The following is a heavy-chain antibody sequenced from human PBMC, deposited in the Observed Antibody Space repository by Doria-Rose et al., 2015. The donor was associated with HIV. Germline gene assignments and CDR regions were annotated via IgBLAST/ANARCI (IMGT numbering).Heavy chain of an antibody. CDR3: AKAPIVGPKYYFYMDV. V-gene: IGHV3-9*01. D-gene: IGHD3-16*02. J-gene: IGHJ6*03. CDR1: GFSFESYA. Sequence: VQLVQSGGGLVQPGRSLRLSCVGSGFSFESYAMHWVRLAPGKGLEWVAGISWDSGAKGNADSVEGRFTISRDNAKKSVYLEMRSLRPEDTAFYYCAKAPIVGPKYYFYMDVWGKGSSVTGSS. CDR2: ISWDSGAK.